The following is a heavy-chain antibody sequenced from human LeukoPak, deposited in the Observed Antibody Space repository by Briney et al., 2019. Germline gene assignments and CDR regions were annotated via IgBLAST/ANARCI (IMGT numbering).Heavy chain of an antibody. CDR2: ISYDGSNK. J-gene: IGHJ4*02. CDR1: GFTFSSYG. CDR3: ARDGYDSSGYYFNY. Sequence: GGSLRLSCAAPGFTFSSYGMHWVRQAPGKGLEWVAVISYDGSNKYHADSVKGRFTISRDNSKNTLYLQMNSLRAEDTAVYYCARDGYDSSGYYFNYWGQGTLVTVSS. V-gene: IGHV3-33*05. D-gene: IGHD3-22*01.